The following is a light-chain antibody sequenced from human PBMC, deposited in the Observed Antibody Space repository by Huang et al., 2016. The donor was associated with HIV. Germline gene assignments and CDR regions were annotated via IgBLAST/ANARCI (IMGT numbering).Light chain of an antibody. CDR2: GAS. CDR1: QGIRSH. CDR3: QQLNTYPIT. J-gene: IGKJ5*01. V-gene: IGKV1-9*01. Sequence: IQLTQSPSSLSASVGDRVTITCRASQGIRSHVAWYQLKPGKAPKLLIYGASTLRRGVPSRFSGSGSGTDFTLTISSLQPDDFASYYCQQLNTYPITFGQGTRLEIK.